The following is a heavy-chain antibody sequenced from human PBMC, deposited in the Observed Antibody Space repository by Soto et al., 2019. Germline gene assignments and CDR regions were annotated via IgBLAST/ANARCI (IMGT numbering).Heavy chain of an antibody. CDR3: TTVNTGGDDYMWGSYPQDYYYLDG. Sequence: TGGSLRLSCAASGFTFSNAWMSWVRQAPGKGLEWVGRIKSKTDGGTTDYAAPVKGRFTISRDDSKNTLYLQMNSLKTEDTAVYYCTTVNTGGDDYMWGSYPQDYYYLDGWGKGTTVTVSS. CDR2: IKSKTDGGTT. J-gene: IGHJ6*03. D-gene: IGHD3-16*01. CDR1: GFTFSNAW. V-gene: IGHV3-15*01.